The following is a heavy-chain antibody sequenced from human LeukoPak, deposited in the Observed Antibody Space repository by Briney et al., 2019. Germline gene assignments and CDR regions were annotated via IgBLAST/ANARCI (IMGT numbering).Heavy chain of an antibody. CDR3: ATIMAQDVYAFHI. Sequence: PGGSLRLSCAASRFTFSTYSMNWVRQAPGKGLEWVSSISSRSTYIYYADSVKGRFTISRDNAKNSLYLQMNSLRAEDTAMFYCATIMAQDVYAFHIWGQGTMVTVSS. CDR2: ISSRSTYI. CDR1: RFTFSTYS. J-gene: IGHJ3*02. D-gene: IGHD3-16*01. V-gene: IGHV3-21*01.